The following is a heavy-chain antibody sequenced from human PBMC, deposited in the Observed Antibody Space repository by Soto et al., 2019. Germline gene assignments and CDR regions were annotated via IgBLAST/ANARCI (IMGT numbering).Heavy chain of an antibody. CDR2: IYYTGST. J-gene: IGHJ4*02. V-gene: IGHV4-59*01. D-gene: IGHD3-16*01. CDR1: GGSISSYY. CDR3: ARWGSVVTTFGSSAWSSF. Sequence: QVQLQESGPGLAKPSETLSLTCTVSGGSISSYYWSWIRQPPGKGLEWIGYIYYTGSTSYNPSLKSRVTMSIDPSKRQFSLKLTSVTAADTAVYYCARWGSVVTTFGSSAWSSFWGQGTLVTVSS.